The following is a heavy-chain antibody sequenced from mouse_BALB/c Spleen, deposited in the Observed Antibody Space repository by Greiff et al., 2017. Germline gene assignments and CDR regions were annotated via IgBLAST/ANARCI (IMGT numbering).Heavy chain of an antibody. CDR2: IYPYNGGT. CDR3: APIYYDYDGAWFAY. CDR1: GYTFTDYN. D-gene: IGHD2-4*01. V-gene: IGHV1S29*02. Sequence: VQLKESGPELVKPGASVKISCKASGYTFTDYNMHWVKQSHGKSLEWIGYIYPYNGGTGYNQKFKSKATLTVDNSSSTAYMELRSLTSEDSAVYYCAPIYYDYDGAWFAYWGQGTLVTVSA. J-gene: IGHJ3*01.